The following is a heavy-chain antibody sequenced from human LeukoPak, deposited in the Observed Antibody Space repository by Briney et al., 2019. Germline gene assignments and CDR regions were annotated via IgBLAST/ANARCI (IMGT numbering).Heavy chain of an antibody. D-gene: IGHD6-13*01. CDR3: ARDYSSSWSYGMDV. V-gene: IGHV3-33*01. CDR2: VLYDGSKR. Sequence: GGSQRLSCAASEFTFSNYVLHWVCQAPGKGLEWVAVVLYDGSKRYYADSVKGRFTISRDNSKNTLYLQMNSLRAEDTAVYYCARDYSSSWSYGMDVWGQGTTVTVSS. CDR1: EFTFSNYV. J-gene: IGHJ6*02.